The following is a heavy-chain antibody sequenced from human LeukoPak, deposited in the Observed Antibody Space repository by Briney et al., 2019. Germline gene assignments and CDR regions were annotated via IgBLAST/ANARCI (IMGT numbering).Heavy chain of an antibody. Sequence: SETLSLTCTVSGVSISRGDYYWRWIRQPPGKGLEWNGYIYYSGSTYYNPSLKSRVTISVDTSKNQFSLKLSSVTAADTAVYYCARATYYYGSGSSTWDYWGQGTLVTVSS. CDR2: IYYSGST. CDR1: GVSISRGDYY. J-gene: IGHJ4*02. D-gene: IGHD3-10*01. CDR3: ARATYYYGSGSSTWDY. V-gene: IGHV4-30-4*01.